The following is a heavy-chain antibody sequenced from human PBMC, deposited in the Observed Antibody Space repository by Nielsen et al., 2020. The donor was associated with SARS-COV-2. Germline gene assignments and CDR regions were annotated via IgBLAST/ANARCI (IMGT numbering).Heavy chain of an antibody. CDR3: AKDMGPVIWYFDL. Sequence: SLEISFAASGFTFDDYAMHWVRQAPGKGLEWVSGISWNSGSIGYADSVKGRFTISRDNAKNSLYLQMNSLRAEDTALYYCAKDMGPVIWYFDLWGRGTLVTVSS. CDR2: ISWNSGSI. J-gene: IGHJ2*01. CDR1: GFTFDDYA. D-gene: IGHD3-10*01. V-gene: IGHV3-9*01.